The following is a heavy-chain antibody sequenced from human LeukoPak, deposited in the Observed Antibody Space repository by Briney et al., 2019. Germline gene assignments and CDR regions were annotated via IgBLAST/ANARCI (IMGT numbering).Heavy chain of an antibody. D-gene: IGHD2-15*01. Sequence: PSQTLSLTCTVSGGSISSGGYYWSWIRQHPGKGLEWIGYIYYSGSTYYNPSLKSRVTISVDTSKNQFSLKLSSVTAADTAVYYCARRYCSGGSCYFDYWGQGTLVTVSS. CDR2: IYYSGST. CDR1: GGSISSGGYY. V-gene: IGHV4-31*03. CDR3: ARRYCSGGSCYFDY. J-gene: IGHJ4*02.